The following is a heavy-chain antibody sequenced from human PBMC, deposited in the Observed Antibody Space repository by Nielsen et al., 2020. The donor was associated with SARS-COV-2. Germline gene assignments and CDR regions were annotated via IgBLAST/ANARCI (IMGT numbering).Heavy chain of an antibody. CDR1: GYTFTSYY. Sequence: ASVKVSCKASGYTFTSYYMHWVRQAPGQGLEWMGIINPSGGSTSYAQKFQGRVTITADESTSTAYMELSSLRSEDTAVYYCARDPCSGGSCYSDAFDIWGQGTRVTVSS. V-gene: IGHV1-46*01. D-gene: IGHD2-15*01. CDR2: INPSGGST. CDR3: ARDPCSGGSCYSDAFDI. J-gene: IGHJ3*02.